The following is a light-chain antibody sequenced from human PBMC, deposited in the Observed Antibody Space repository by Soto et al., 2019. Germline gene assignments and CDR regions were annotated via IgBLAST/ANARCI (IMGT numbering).Light chain of an antibody. J-gene: IGKJ2*01. CDR1: QSINSW. CDR2: GAS. V-gene: IGKV1-5*01. CDR3: QQYRSYSPYT. Sequence: DIQMTQSPSTVSASVGDRVTITCRASQSINSWLAWYQQKPGKAPKLLIYGASTLESGVPSRFSGSGSGTKFTLTISSLQPDDFATYYCQQYRSYSPYTFGQGTKLEIK.